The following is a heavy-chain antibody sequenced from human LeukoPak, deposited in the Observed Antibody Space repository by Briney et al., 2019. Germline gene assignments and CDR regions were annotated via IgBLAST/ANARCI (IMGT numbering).Heavy chain of an antibody. CDR3: AREGIGYTGYGVFDY. Sequence: PGGSLRLSCAASGFTFSSYEMNWVRQAPGKGLEWVSYISRSGSTIFSADSVKGRFTTSRDNAKNSLYLQMNSLRDEDTAVYYCAREGIGYTGYGVFDYWGQGTLVTVSS. V-gene: IGHV3-48*03. CDR1: GFTFSSYE. CDR2: ISRSGSTI. J-gene: IGHJ4*02. D-gene: IGHD5-12*01.